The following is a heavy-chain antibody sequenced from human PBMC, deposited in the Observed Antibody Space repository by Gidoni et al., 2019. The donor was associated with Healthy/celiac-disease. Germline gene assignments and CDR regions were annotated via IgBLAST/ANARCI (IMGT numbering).Heavy chain of an antibody. CDR2: MNPNSGNT. V-gene: IGHV1-8*03. CDR3: ASTGYDSSGYYFLGWDRVGLGYYYGMDV. CDR1: GYTFTSYD. D-gene: IGHD3-22*01. Sequence: QVQLVQSGAEVKKPGASVKVSCKASGYTFTSYDINWVRQATGQGLEWMGWMNPNSGNTGYAQKFQGRVTITRNTSISTAYMELSSLRSEDTAVYYCASTGYDSSGYYFLGWDRVGLGYYYGMDVWGQGTTVTVSS. J-gene: IGHJ6*02.